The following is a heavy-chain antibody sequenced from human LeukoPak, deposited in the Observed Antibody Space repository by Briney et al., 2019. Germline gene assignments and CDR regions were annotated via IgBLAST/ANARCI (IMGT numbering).Heavy chain of an antibody. CDR3: ARALGRWGDKMVRYSTKEYGFDI. Sequence: GASVKVSCKASGYTFTGHYIHWVRQAPGQGLEWMAWINPNGGGTNYAQKFQGRVTMTRDTSISTAYMELTRLISDDTAVYYCARALGRWGDKMVRYSTKEYGFDIWGQGTMVTVSS. V-gene: IGHV1-2*02. CDR1: GYTFTGHY. J-gene: IGHJ3*02. D-gene: IGHD3-10*01. CDR2: INPNGGGT.